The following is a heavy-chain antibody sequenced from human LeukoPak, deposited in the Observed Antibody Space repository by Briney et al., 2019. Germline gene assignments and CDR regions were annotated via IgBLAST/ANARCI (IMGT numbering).Heavy chain of an antibody. CDR2: IYTSGST. V-gene: IGHV4-4*07. CDR3: ARQWSYGTPYYFDS. CDR1: GGSISSYY. J-gene: IGHJ4*02. D-gene: IGHD4/OR15-4a*01. Sequence: SETLSLTCTVSGGSISSYYWSWIRQPAGKGLEWIGRIYTSGSTNYNPSLKSRVIISVDTSKNQFSLKLSSVTAADTAVYYCARQWSYGTPYYFDSWGQGTLVTVSS.